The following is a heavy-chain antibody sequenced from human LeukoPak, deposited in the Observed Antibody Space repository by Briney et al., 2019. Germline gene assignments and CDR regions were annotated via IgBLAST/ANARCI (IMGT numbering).Heavy chain of an antibody. D-gene: IGHD6-13*01. V-gene: IGHV3-30*04. CDR2: ISYDGSNK. J-gene: IGHJ4*02. Sequence: GGSLRLSCAASGFTFSSYALHWVRQAPGKGLEWVAVISYDGSNKYYADSVKGRFTISRDNSKNTLYLQMNSLRAEDTAVYYCAKDRIDGDLHSSSPDYWGQGTLVTVSP. CDR1: GFTFSSYA. CDR3: AKDRIDGDLHSSSPDY.